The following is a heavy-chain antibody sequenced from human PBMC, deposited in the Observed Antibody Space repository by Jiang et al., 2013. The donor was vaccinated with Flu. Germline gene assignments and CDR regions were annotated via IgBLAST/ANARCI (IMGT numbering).Heavy chain of an antibody. J-gene: IGHJ3*02. V-gene: IGHV2-5*02. D-gene: IGHD1-26*01. Sequence: VGWIRQPPGKALEWLALIYWDDDKRYSPSLKSRLTITKDTSKNQVVLTMTNMDPVDTATYYCARGVGAFDIWGQGTMVTVSS. CDR2: IYWDDDK. CDR3: ARGVGAFDI.